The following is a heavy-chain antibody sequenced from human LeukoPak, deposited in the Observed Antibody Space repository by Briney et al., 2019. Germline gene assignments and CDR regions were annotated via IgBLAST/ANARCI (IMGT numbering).Heavy chain of an antibody. D-gene: IGHD3-10*01. Sequence: GGSLRLSCAASGFTFSSYAMHWVRQAPGKGLEWVAVISYDGSNKYYADSVKGRFTISRDNSKNTLYLQMNSLRAEDTAVYYCARADYGSGSHFVGLYYYYGMDVWGKGTTVTVSS. CDR3: ARADYGSGSHFVGLYYYYGMDV. J-gene: IGHJ6*04. CDR2: ISYDGSNK. V-gene: IGHV3-30*04. CDR1: GFTFSSYA.